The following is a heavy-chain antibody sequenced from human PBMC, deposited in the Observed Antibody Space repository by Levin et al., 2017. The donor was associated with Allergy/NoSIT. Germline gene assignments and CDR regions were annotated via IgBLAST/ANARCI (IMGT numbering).Heavy chain of an antibody. V-gene: IGHV3-23*01. Sequence: RPGGSLRLSCEASGFNFSTFAMTWVRQAPGKGPEWVSAVSGSGTTTYYADSVKGRFTISRDNSKNTMYLQMTSLRDEDTAIYYCAKVSGWQLLGALDIWGQGTMVTVSA. D-gene: IGHD3-10*01. CDR1: GFNFSTFA. CDR3: AKVSGWQLLGALDI. J-gene: IGHJ3*02. CDR2: VSGSGTTT.